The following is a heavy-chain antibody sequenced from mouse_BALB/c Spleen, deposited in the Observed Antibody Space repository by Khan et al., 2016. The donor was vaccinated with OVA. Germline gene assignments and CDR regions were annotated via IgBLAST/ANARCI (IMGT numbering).Heavy chain of an antibody. Sequence: VQLQQSGAELARPGASLKMSCKASGYTFTSYTMHWVRQRPGQPPEWIGHLNPSNRYTNYNQNFNDKATLIVDKLSNTAYMTLSSQTSKDSAFYYGVRDGAYHRADGWFAYWGQGTLVTVSA. D-gene: IGHD2-14*01. J-gene: IGHJ3*01. V-gene: IGHV1-4*01. CDR1: GYTFTSYT. CDR3: VRDGAYHRADGWFAY. CDR2: LNPSNRYT.